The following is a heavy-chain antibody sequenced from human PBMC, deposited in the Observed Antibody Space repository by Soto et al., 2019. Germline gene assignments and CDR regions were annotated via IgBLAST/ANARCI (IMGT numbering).Heavy chain of an antibody. CDR1: GGSISSYY. D-gene: IGHD3-3*01. Sequence: SETLSLTCTVSGGSISSYYWSWTRQPPVKGLEWIGYIYYSGSTNYNPSLKSRVTISVDTSKNQFSLKLSSVTAADTAAYYCARGITIFGTYYMDVWGKGTTVTVSS. V-gene: IGHV4-59*12. CDR3: ARGITIFGTYYMDV. J-gene: IGHJ6*03. CDR2: IYYSGST.